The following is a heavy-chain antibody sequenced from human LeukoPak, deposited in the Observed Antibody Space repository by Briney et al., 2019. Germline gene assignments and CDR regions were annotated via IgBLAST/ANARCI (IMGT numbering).Heavy chain of an antibody. Sequence: GGSLRLSCAASGFTFNYAWMSWVRQVPGKGLEWVGQTVSEIDGGTTDYATPVKGRFTISRDDSKSTLYLQVNSLKIEDTAVYYCTTDEDWNYARKDVWGQGATVIVSS. CDR2: TVSEIDGGTT. CDR3: TTDEDWNYARKDV. V-gene: IGHV3-15*04. J-gene: IGHJ6*02. D-gene: IGHD1-7*01. CDR1: GFTFNYAW.